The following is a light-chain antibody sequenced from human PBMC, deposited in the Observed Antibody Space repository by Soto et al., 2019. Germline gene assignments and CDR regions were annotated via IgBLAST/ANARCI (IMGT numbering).Light chain of an antibody. CDR3: QQLNSYPIT. Sequence: IQLTQSPSSLSASVGDRVTITCRASQGINTFLAWYQQKPGKAPKLLIYAASTLHSGVPSRFSGSGSVTDFTLTISSLQSEDFATYYCQQLNSYPITFGQGTRLEIK. CDR2: AAS. V-gene: IGKV1-9*01. J-gene: IGKJ5*01. CDR1: QGINTF.